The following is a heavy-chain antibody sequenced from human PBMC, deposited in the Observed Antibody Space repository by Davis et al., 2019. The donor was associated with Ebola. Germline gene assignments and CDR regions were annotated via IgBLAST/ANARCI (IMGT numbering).Heavy chain of an antibody. J-gene: IGHJ4*02. V-gene: IGHV5-51*01. CDR3: ATTGGDYFDY. CDR2: IYPRDSDT. Sequence: GESLKISCQGSGYNFANYWITWVRQMPGKGLEWVGIIYPRDSDTRYSPSFQGQVTISADMSISTAYLQWSSLKASDTAMYYCATTGGDYFDYWGQGALVTVSS. D-gene: IGHD2-8*02. CDR1: GYNFANYW.